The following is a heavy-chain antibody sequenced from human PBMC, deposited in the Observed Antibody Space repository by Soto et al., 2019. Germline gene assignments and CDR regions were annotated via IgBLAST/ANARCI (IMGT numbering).Heavy chain of an antibody. J-gene: IGHJ4*02. CDR3: ARTITIFGVVIIHFDY. D-gene: IGHD3-3*01. V-gene: IGHV1-8*01. Sequence: ASVKVSCKASGYTFTSYDINWVRQATGQGLEWMGWMNPNSGNTGYAQKFQGRVTMTRNTSISTAYMELSSLRSEDTAVYYCARTITIFGVVIIHFDYWGQGTLVTVSS. CDR1: GYTFTSYD. CDR2: MNPNSGNT.